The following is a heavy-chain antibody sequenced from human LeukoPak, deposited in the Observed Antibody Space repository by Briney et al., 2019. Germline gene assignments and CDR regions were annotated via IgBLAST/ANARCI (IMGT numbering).Heavy chain of an antibody. D-gene: IGHD6-19*01. CDR2: IYPGDSDI. Sequence: KPGESLKISCKGSGYRFTNYWIGWVHQMPGKGLEWMGIIYPGDSDIRYSPSFQGQVTISADKSISTAYLQWSSLKASDTAMYYCARQNSGWEKGTIDYWGQGTLVTVSS. CDR3: ARQNSGWEKGTIDY. CDR1: GYRFTNYW. J-gene: IGHJ4*02. V-gene: IGHV5-51*07.